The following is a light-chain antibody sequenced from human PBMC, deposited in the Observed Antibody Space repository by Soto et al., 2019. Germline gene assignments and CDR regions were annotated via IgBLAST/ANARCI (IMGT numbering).Light chain of an antibody. CDR2: GAS. V-gene: IGKV3-20*01. J-gene: IGKJ1*01. CDR3: HQYAASPRT. CDR1: QSVSNNY. Sequence: EIVLTQSPGTLSLSPRERATLSCRASQSVSNNYLAWYQHRPGQAPRLLIYGASTRAPGIPDRFSGSGSGTDFTLTISRLEPEDFAVHYCHQYAASPRTFGQGTQVEV.